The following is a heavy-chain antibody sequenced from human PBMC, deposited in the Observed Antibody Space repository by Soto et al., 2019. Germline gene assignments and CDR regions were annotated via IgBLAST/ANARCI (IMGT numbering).Heavy chain of an antibody. D-gene: IGHD5-18*01. CDR3: AADRGYSYGYVYF. V-gene: IGHV4-59*06. J-gene: IGHJ4*02. CDR1: GGSITNYF. Sequence: SETLSLTCTVSGGSITNYFWGWIRQHPGKGLEWIGYIYYSGSTYYNPSLKSRVTISVDTSKNQFSLKLSSVTAADTGIYYCAADRGYSYGYVYFCGPGALVTVSS. CDR2: IYYSGST.